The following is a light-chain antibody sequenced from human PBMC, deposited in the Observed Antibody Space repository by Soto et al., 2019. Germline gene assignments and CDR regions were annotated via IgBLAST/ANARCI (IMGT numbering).Light chain of an antibody. CDR1: QGVSSN. Sequence: EVAMTQSPATLSVSPGERAILSCRTSQGVSSNLAWYQQKPGLPPRLLIYGASTRATITQARFSGSRSGTEYTLTISYLQSQDFAVSYCQQYDHRPPFTFGPATKVDI. J-gene: IGKJ3*01. CDR3: QQYDHRPPFT. CDR2: GAS. V-gene: IGKV3-15*01.